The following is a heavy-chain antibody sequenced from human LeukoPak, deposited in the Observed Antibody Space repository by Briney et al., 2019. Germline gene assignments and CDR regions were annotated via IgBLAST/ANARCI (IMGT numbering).Heavy chain of an antibody. Sequence: GGSLRLSCAASGFTFSCYAMHWVRQAPGKGLEWVAVISYDGSNKYYADSVKGRFTISRDNSKNTLYLQMNSLRAEDTAVYYCARAGVKWYSADYWGQGTLVTVSS. J-gene: IGHJ4*02. CDR3: ARAGVKWYSADY. CDR2: ISYDGSNK. CDR1: GFTFSCYA. V-gene: IGHV3-30*04. D-gene: IGHD2-15*01.